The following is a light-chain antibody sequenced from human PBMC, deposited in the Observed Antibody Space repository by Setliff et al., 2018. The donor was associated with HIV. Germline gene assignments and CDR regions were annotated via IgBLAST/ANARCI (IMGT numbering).Light chain of an antibody. Sequence: HSALTQPASVSGSPGQSITISCVGSTSDICAYESVSWYQQHPGEVPKLIIYNASKRPYGVSNRFSDSKSGNTAFLTISGLQADDEADYYCCSFAGRDSWIFAGGTKVTVL. V-gene: IGLV2-23*01. CDR1: TSDICAYES. CDR2: NAS. CDR3: CSFAGRDSWI. J-gene: IGLJ3*02.